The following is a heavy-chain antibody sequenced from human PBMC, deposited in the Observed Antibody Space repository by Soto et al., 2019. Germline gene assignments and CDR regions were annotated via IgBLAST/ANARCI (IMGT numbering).Heavy chain of an antibody. D-gene: IGHD3-10*01. CDR3: SRTSAGAYYIDV. CDR2: IYYGGNT. CDR1: GGSISSSSYY. J-gene: IGHJ6*03. V-gene: IGHV4-39*01. Sequence: SKTLSLTCIVSGGSISSSSYYWGWICQPPGKGLQYIGSIYYGGNTYYNPSLKSRVTLPVDTSKNQCSLKLSSVTAAHTGGCFCSRTSAGAYYIDVWGHGTTVTVSS.